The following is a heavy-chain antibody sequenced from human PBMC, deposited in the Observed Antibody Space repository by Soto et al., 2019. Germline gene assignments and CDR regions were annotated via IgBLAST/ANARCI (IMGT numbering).Heavy chain of an antibody. D-gene: IGHD6-13*01. J-gene: IGHJ6*02. Sequence: SVKVSCKASGGTFSSYAISWVRQAPGQGLEWMGGIIPIFGTANYAQKFQGRVTITADESTSTAYMELSSLRSEDTAVYYCARARYSSSWYGFNYYYGMDVWGQGTTVTVSS. CDR2: IIPIFGTA. V-gene: IGHV1-69*13. CDR3: ARARYSSSWYGFNYYYGMDV. CDR1: GGTFSSYA.